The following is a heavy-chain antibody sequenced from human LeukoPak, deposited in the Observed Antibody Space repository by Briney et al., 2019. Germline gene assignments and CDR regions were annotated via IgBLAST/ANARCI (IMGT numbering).Heavy chain of an antibody. V-gene: IGHV3-23*01. CDR3: AKASWVSSTDAVQ. CDR2: IRGNGET. Sequence: GGSVRLSCAACGLSFISFAMSWVRQGPARGVEWVSSIRGNGETFYADSVKGRCTLSSDSSRNTEYFQLNKLRVEDTAIYCCAKASWVSSTDAVQWGEGTLVTVSS. CDR1: GLSFISFA. J-gene: IGHJ4*02. D-gene: IGHD3-16*01.